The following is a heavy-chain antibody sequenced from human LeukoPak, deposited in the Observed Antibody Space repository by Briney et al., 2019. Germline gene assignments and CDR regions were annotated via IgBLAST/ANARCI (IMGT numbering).Heavy chain of an antibody. CDR3: ARETYSNILTGTDY. Sequence: ASVKVSCKASGYTFTSYGLSWVRQAPGQGLEWLGWISTYDDNIKYAQSLQGRLTLTIDTSTSTAYMELRSLTSDDTAVYYCARETYSNILTGTDYWGPGTLVTVSS. V-gene: IGHV1-18*01. D-gene: IGHD3-9*01. CDR1: GYTFTSYG. CDR2: ISTYDDNI. J-gene: IGHJ4*02.